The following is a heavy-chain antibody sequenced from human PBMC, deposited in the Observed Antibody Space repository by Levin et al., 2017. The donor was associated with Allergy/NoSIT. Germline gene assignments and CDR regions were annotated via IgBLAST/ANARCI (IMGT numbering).Heavy chain of an antibody. CDR3: SIYSYGSLDF. D-gene: IGHD5-18*01. CDR2: LYAGGNT. CDR1: GVSVNSNY. J-gene: IGHJ3*01. Sequence: LSLTCAASGVSVNSNYMTWVRQAPGKGLEWVSVLYAGGNTYYTDSVKGRFTISRDNSKNTLYLQMTSLRAEDTAMYYCSIYSYGSLDFWGQGTMVTVSS. V-gene: IGHV3-53*01.